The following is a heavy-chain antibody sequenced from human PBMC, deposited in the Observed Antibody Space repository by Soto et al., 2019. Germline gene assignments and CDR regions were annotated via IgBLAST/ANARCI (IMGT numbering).Heavy chain of an antibody. CDR3: ARAGGSNKFYYYYYGMDV. CDR2: ISYDGSNK. V-gene: IGHV3-30-3*01. J-gene: IGHJ6*02. D-gene: IGHD6-13*01. CDR1: GFTFSNYA. Sequence: PGGSLRLSCAASGFTFSNYAMHWVRQAPGKGLEWVTVISYDGSNKYCADSVKGRFTISRDNSKSTLYLQMNSLRAEDTAVYYCARAGGSNKFYYYYYGMDVWGQGTTVTVSS.